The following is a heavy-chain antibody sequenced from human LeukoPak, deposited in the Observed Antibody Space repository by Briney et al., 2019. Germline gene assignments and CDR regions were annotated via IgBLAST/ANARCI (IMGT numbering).Heavy chain of an antibody. D-gene: IGHD7-27*01. CDR1: GFSFSIYA. Sequence: GGSLRLSCAASGFSFSIYAVSWVRQAPGKGLEWVSGISDGGSRTYYADSVKGRLTISRDDSKNTLYLQMNSLRAEDTAVYYCAKVQLGIGIDYWGQGTLVTVSS. CDR3: AKVQLGIGIDY. J-gene: IGHJ4*02. CDR2: ISDGGSRT. V-gene: IGHV3-23*01.